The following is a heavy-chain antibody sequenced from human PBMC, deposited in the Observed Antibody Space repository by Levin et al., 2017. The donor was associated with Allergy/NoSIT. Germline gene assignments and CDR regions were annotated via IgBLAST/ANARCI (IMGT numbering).Heavy chain of an antibody. CDR2: IYLSGST. V-gene: IGHV4-30-2*01. CDR1: GGPISSGGYS. J-gene: IGHJ4*02. CDR3: ARVAGYSYGYSFDY. D-gene: IGHD5-18*01. Sequence: SETLSLTCAVSGGPISSGGYSWSWIRQPPGKGLEWIGNIYLSGSTNDNPSLKSRVTMSVDRSKNQFSLKPSYVTAADTAVYYCARVAGYSYGYSFDYWGPGTLVTVSS.